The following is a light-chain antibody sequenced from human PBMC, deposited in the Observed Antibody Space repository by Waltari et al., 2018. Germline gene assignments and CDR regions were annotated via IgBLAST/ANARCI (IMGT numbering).Light chain of an antibody. J-gene: IGLJ1*01. V-gene: IGLV2-8*01. Sequence: QSALTQPPSAPGSPGQSVTISCTGTTSDVGGFDYVSWYQQHPGKAPKLIIYDVTKRPSGVPDRFSGSKSANTASLTVSGLLAEDEADYYCCSYSGTNSNYVFGTGTKVTVL. CDR3: CSYSGTNSNYV. CDR1: TSDVGGFDY. CDR2: DVT.